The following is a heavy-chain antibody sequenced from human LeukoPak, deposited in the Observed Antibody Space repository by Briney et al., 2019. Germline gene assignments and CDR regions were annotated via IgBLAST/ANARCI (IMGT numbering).Heavy chain of an antibody. J-gene: IGHJ4*02. V-gene: IGHV4-39*07. CDR3: ARDKGSSSGLVLLDY. CDR1: GATISTFSYS. CDR2: SFSGGNA. Sequence: SETLSLTCSVSGATISTFSYSWGWIRQPPGTGLEWIGNSFSGGNAYFSPSLKSRVIISFDTSNNEFSLRLSSVTAADTAVYYCARDKGSSSGLVLLDYWGQGTLVTVSS. D-gene: IGHD6-6*01.